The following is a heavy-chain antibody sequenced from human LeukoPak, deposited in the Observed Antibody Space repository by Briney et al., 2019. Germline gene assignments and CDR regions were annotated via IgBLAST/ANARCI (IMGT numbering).Heavy chain of an antibody. CDR1: GYTFTSYD. CDR2: MNPNSGNT. V-gene: IGHV1-8*01. D-gene: IGHD3-22*01. CDR3: ARHSMMRKKRGNQRMPYYYYYYMDV. J-gene: IGHJ6*03. Sequence: ASVKVSCKSSGYTFTSYDINWLRQATGQGLDWMGWMNPNSGNTGYAQKFQGRVTTNRNKCRITVYMELSSMRLEDPAVYYCARHSMMRKKRGNQRMPYYYYYYMDVWGKGTTVTVSS.